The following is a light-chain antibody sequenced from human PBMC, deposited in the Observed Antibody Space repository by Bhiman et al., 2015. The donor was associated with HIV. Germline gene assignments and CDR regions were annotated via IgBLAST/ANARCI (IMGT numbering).Light chain of an antibody. Sequence: QSVLTQPPSVSEVPRQRVTISCSGSSSNIGKNPVNWFQQVPGKAPKLLIYYDDLLSSGVSDRFSASKAGTSASLAISGLQSEDEADYYCSAWDDSLKGVFGTGTKVTVL. V-gene: IGLV1-36*01. CDR2: YDD. CDR3: SAWDDSLKGV. J-gene: IGLJ1*01. CDR1: SSNIGKNP.